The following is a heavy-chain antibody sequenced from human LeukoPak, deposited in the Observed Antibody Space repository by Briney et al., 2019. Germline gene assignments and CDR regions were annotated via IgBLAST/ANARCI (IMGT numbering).Heavy chain of an antibody. V-gene: IGHV1-18*01. CDR1: GYTFTSYG. J-gene: IGHJ6*02. CDR3: ARIPLRYFDWLSVSYYYYGMDV. CDR2: ISAYNGNT. D-gene: IGHD3-9*01. Sequence: ASVKVCCKASGYTFTSYGISWVRQAPGRGLEWMGWISAYNGNTNYAQKLQGRVTMTTDTSTSTAYMELRSLRSDDTAVYYCARIPLRYFDWLSVSYYYYGMDVWGQGTTVTVSS.